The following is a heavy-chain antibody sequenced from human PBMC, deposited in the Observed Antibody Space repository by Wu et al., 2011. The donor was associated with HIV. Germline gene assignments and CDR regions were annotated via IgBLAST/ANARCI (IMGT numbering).Heavy chain of an antibody. V-gene: IGHV1-69*13. CDR2: IIPIFGTA. D-gene: IGHD3-10*01. CDR1: GDTFSNYA. CDR3: ARDLKTFDYCDSGTYSGGMDV. J-gene: IGHJ6*02. Sequence: SVKVSCKASGDTFSNYAISWVRQAPGQGLEWMERIIPIFGTAKYAQKFQGRVTITADESTSTAYMELSSLRSEDTAVYYCARDLKTFDYCDSGTYSGGMDVWGQGTTVTVSS.